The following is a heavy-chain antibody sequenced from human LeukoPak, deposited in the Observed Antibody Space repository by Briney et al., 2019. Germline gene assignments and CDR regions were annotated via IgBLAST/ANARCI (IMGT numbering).Heavy chain of an antibody. Sequence: GGSLRLSCAASGFSFNTYAMSWVRQAPGKGLEWVSAISNTGGSTYYADSVKGRFTISRDKSKSTLYPQMNSLRAEDTAVYYCARSKSSSSPNFDYWGQGTLVTVSS. V-gene: IGHV3-23*01. D-gene: IGHD6-6*01. CDR1: GFSFNTYA. J-gene: IGHJ4*02. CDR2: ISNTGGST. CDR3: ARSKSSSSPNFDY.